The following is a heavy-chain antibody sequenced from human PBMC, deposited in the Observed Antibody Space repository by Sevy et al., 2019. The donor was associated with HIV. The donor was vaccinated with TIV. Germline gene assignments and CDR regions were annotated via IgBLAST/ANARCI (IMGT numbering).Heavy chain of an antibody. Sequence: GESLKISCKGSAYTFTTHWIGWVRQMPGKGLEWMGIMSPGDSDPRYSPSFQGQVTMSVGKSVSTAYLQWHSLETSDTAIYYCARLDSYSIGWSPRYYFDYWGQGTLVTVSS. CDR1: AYTFTTHW. V-gene: IGHV5-51*01. CDR2: MSPGDSDP. D-gene: IGHD6-19*01. CDR3: ARLDSYSIGWSPRYYFDY. J-gene: IGHJ4*02.